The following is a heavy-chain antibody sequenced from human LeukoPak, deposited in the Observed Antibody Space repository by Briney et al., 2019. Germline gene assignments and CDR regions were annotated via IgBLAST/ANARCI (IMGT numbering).Heavy chain of an antibody. D-gene: IGHD5-18*01. CDR1: GGSISSSNYY. V-gene: IGHV4-39*07. Sequence: PSETLSLTCTVSGGSISSSNYYWGWIRQPPGKGLEWIGEINHSGSTNYNPSLKSRVTISVDTSKNQFSLKLSSVTAADTAVYYCASNIPRGYSYGRYYYYYMDVWGKGTTVTVSS. CDR3: ASNIPRGYSYGRYYYYYMDV. J-gene: IGHJ6*03. CDR2: INHSGST.